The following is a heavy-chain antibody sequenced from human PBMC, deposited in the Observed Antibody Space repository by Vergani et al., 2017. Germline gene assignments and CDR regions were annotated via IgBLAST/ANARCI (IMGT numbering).Heavy chain of an antibody. J-gene: IGHJ6*02. CDR1: GGTFSSYA. V-gene: IGHV1-69*06. D-gene: IGHD6-19*01. Sequence: QVQLVQSGAEVKKPGSSVKVSCKASGGTFSSYAISWVRQAPGQGLEWMGGIIPIFGTANYAQKFQGRVTITADKSTSTAYMELSSLRSEDTAVYYCSRVSGRVQWLEMNYGMDVWGQGTTVTVSS. CDR3: SRVSGRVQWLEMNYGMDV. CDR2: IIPIFGTA.